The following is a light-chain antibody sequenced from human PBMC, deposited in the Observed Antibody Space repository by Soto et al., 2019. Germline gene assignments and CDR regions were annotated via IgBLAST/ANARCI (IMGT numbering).Light chain of an antibody. CDR2: DSS. V-gene: IGKV3-15*01. CDR3: QQYHNWPLA. J-gene: IGKJ1*01. CDR1: QSVSSD. Sequence: DIVMTQSPATLSVSQGEGATLSCRASQSVSSDLAWYQQKPGQAPRLLIYDSSTRATGIPARFSGRGSGTEFTLTISSLQSEDFAVYYCQQYHNWPLAFGQGTKVEIK.